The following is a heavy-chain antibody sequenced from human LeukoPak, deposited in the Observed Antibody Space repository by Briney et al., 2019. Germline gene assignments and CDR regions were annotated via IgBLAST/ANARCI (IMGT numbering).Heavy chain of an antibody. D-gene: IGHD4-11*01. CDR2: ISAYNGNT. CDR1: GYTFTSYG. CDR3: ARADDYINAFDM. Sequence: ASVKVSCKASGYTFTSYGISWVRQAPGQGLEWTGWISAYNGNTNYAQKLQGRVTMTTDTSTSTAYMELKSLRSDDTAVYYCARADDYINAFDMWGQGTMVTVSS. J-gene: IGHJ3*02. V-gene: IGHV1-18*01.